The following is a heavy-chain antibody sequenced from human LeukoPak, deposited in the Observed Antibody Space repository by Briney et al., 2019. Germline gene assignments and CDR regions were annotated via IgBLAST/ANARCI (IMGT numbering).Heavy chain of an antibody. D-gene: IGHD6-19*01. Sequence: SETLSLTCTVSGGSISSGSYYWSWIRQPAGKGLEWIGRIYTSGSTNYNPSLKSRVTISVDTSKNQFSLKLSSVTAADTAVYYCARGTVAGMGVNWFDPWGQGTLVTVSS. V-gene: IGHV4-61*02. CDR1: GGSISSGSYY. CDR2: IYTSGST. CDR3: ARGTVAGMGVNWFDP. J-gene: IGHJ5*02.